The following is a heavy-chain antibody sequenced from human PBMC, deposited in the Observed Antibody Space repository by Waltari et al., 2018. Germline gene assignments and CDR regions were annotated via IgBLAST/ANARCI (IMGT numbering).Heavy chain of an antibody. CDR2: INWDGSST. D-gene: IGHD4-4*01. CDR1: GFPFDHYA. J-gene: IGHJ5*02. V-gene: IGHV3-20*04. Sequence: EEQLVKSGGGVVRPGGSLRLSCAASGFPFDHYAMAWVRQAPGKGVEWVSGINWDGSSTGYADSVKGRFTISRDNAKNSLHLHVNSLTAEDTAFYYCARVNSNYVNWFDPWGQGTLVIVSS. CDR3: ARVNSNYVNWFDP.